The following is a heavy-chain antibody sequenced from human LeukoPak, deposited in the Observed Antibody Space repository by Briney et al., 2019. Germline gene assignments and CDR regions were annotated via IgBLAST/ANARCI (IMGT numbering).Heavy chain of an antibody. D-gene: IGHD4-11*01. CDR1: GYTFTNYG. CDR2: VSGYNGYT. CDR3: ARDKAVTTELTQYFHH. V-gene: IGHV1-18*01. Sequence: ASVKVSCKASGYTFTNYGVSWVRQAPGQGLEWMGWVSGYNGYTNYAQKFQFRVTMTTDTSTSTTYMELRSLTSDDTAVYYCARDKAVTTELTQYFHHWGQGTLVTVSS. J-gene: IGHJ1*01.